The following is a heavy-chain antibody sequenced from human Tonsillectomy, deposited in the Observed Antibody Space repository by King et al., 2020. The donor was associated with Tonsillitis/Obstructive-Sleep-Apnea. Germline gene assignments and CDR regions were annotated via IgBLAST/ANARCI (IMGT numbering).Heavy chain of an antibody. D-gene: IGHD3-10*01. J-gene: IGHJ4*02. CDR1: GYTFTAYD. CDR3: ARDPTRGAEY. V-gene: IGHV1-2*02. Sequence: VQLVQSGAEVKKPGASVKISCKASGYTFTAYDIHWVRQAPGQGLEWMGWITPNSGGTNYAQKFQGRVTMTGDTSISTAYMELNRLTSDDTAVYYCARDPTRGAEYWGQGTLVTVSS. CDR2: ITPNSGGT.